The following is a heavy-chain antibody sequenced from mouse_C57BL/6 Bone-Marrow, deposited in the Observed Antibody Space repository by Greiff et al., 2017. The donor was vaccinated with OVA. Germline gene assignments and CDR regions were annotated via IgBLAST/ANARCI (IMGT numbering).Heavy chain of an antibody. CDR1: GFTFSDFY. CDR2: SRNKANDYTT. D-gene: IGHD4-1*01. Sequence: EVQLVESGGGLVQSGRSLRLSCATSGFTFSDFYMAWVRQAPGKGLEWIAASRNKANDYTTAYSASVQGRFIVYRDTSQSIPYLQMYALRAKDTAIYNSAKENGDDGWYLDVWGTGTTVTVSS. V-gene: IGHV7-1*01. CDR3: AKENGDDGWYLDV. J-gene: IGHJ1*03.